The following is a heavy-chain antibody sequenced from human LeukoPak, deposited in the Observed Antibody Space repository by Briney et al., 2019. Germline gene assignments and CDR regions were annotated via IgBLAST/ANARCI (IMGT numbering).Heavy chain of an antibody. CDR3: AREVHTGYYLDY. J-gene: IGHJ4*02. Sequence: GRSLRLSCAASGFTFSNYGMHGVRQAPGKGLEWVAVIWYDGSNKYYAESVKGRFTISRDNSKNTLYLQMNSLRAEDTAVYYCAREVHTGYYLDYWGQGTLVTVSS. CDR1: GFTFSNYG. V-gene: IGHV3-33*01. D-gene: IGHD3-9*01. CDR2: IWYDGSNK.